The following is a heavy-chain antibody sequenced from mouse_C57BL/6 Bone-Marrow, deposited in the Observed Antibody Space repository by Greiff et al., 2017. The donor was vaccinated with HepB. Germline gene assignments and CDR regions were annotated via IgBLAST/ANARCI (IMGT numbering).Heavy chain of an antibody. CDR3: ARSPMVTTGHYYAMDY. Sequence: QVQLKQPGAELVRPGSSVKLSCKASGYTFTSYWMHWVKQRPIQGLEWIGNIDPSDSETHYNQKFKDKATLTVDKSSSTSYMQLSSLTSEDSAVYYCARSPMVTTGHYYAMDYWGQGTSVTVSS. V-gene: IGHV1-52*01. D-gene: IGHD2-2*01. J-gene: IGHJ4*01. CDR2: IDPSDSET. CDR1: GYTFTSYW.